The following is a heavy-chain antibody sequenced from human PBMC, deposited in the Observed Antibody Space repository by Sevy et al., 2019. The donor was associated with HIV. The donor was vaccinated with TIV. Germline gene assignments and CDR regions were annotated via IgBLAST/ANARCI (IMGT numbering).Heavy chain of an antibody. Sequence: GGSLRLSCAASGFTFSSYAMTWVRQAPGKGLQWVSVISASGVPYYTDSVKGRFTISRDNSKNMVYLQLNSLRAEDTAVDYCAKVTSWEIKPREAFDVWGQGTMVTVSS. J-gene: IGHJ3*01. CDR3: AKVTSWEIKPREAFDV. V-gene: IGHV3-23*01. CDR2: ISASGVP. CDR1: GFTFSSYA. D-gene: IGHD1-26*01.